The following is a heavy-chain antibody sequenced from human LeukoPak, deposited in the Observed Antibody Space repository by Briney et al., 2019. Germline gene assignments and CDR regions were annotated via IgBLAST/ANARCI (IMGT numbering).Heavy chain of an antibody. J-gene: IGHJ4*02. CDR3: ARGPRGREVGIAV. V-gene: IGHV4-34*01. CDR2: INHSGST. CDR1: GGSFSGYY. D-gene: IGHD6-19*01. Sequence: PSETLSLTCAVYGGSFSGYYWSWIRQPPGKGLEWIGEINHSGSTNYNPSLKSRVTISVDTSKNQFSLKLSSVTAADTAVYYCARGPRGREVGIAVWGQGTLVTVSS.